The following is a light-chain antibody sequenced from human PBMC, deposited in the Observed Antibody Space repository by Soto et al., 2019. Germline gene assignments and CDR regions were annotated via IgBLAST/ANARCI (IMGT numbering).Light chain of an antibody. CDR3: QQANSFPLT. V-gene: IGKV1-12*01. Sequence: DIQMTQLPSSMSASVGDRVTITCRASQGISRWLAWYHQKPGKAPNHLNYSASTLHSGVPSRFSGSGSGTDVTLTISSLQPEDFGTYYCQQANSFPLTFGPGTKVDMK. CDR2: SAS. J-gene: IGKJ3*01. CDR1: QGISRW.